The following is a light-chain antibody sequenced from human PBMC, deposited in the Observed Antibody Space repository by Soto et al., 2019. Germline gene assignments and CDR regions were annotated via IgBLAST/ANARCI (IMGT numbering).Light chain of an antibody. CDR1: QSVDVW. J-gene: IGKJ1*01. V-gene: IGKV1-5*03. Sequence: DIQMTQSPSTLSASVGDRVTITCRASQSVDVWLAWFQQKPGKAPKVLIHKASSLDSGVPSRFSCSGFGPEFPLTITRLQPDDFATYYCQYYSASSPWTFGQGTKVEIK. CDR3: QYYSASSPWT. CDR2: KAS.